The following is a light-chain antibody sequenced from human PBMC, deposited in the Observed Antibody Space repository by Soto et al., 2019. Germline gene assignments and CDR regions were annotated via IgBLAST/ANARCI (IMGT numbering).Light chain of an antibody. Sequence: QSVLTQPPSVSGAPGQRITISCTGSSSNIGAGYDVHWYQQVPGTAPKLLIHGNTNRPSGVPDRFSGSKSGTSASLAITGLQAEDEADYYCQSYDSSLSGYVFGTGTRSPS. V-gene: IGLV1-40*01. CDR2: GNT. J-gene: IGLJ1*01. CDR1: SSNIGAGYD. CDR3: QSYDSSLSGYV.